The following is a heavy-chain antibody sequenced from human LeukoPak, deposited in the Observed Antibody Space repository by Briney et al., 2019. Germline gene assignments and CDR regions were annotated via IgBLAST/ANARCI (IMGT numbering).Heavy chain of an antibody. J-gene: IGHJ4*02. V-gene: IGHV3-33*06. CDR1: GFTFSSYG. CDR3: AKDVSWAGHGGGVPIAVAGISGYFDY. D-gene: IGHD6-19*01. CDR2: IWYDGSNK. Sequence: TGGSLRLSCAASGFTFSSYGMHWVRQAPGKGLEWVAVIWYDGSNKYYADSVKGRFTISRDNSKNTLYPQMNSLRAEDTAVYYCAKDVSWAGHGGGVPIAVAGISGYFDYWGQGTLVTVSS.